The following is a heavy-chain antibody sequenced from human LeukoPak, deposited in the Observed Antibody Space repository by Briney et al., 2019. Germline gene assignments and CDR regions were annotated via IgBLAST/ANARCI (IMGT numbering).Heavy chain of an antibody. D-gene: IGHD3-3*01. J-gene: IGHJ4*02. V-gene: IGHV3-23*01. Sequence: PGGSLRLSCAASGFTFDDYGMSWVRQAPGKGLEWVSGISGSGGSTYYADSVKGRFTISRDNSKNTLYLQMNSLRAEDTAVYYCAKDDSHDFWSGYYRSFDYWGQGTLVTVSS. CDR1: GFTFDDYG. CDR3: AKDDSHDFWSGYYRSFDY. CDR2: ISGSGGST.